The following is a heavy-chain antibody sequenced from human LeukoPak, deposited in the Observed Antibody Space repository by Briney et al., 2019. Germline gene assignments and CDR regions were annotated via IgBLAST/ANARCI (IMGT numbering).Heavy chain of an antibody. D-gene: IGHD2-15*01. Sequence: SETLSLTCTVSGGSVSSGSYYWSWIRQPPGKGLEWIGYIYYSGSTNYNPSLKSRVTISVDTSKNQFSLKLSSVTAADTAVYYCARAVGDWDAFDIWGQGTMVTVSS. J-gene: IGHJ3*02. CDR2: IYYSGST. CDR1: GGSVSSGSYY. V-gene: IGHV4-61*01. CDR3: ARAVGDWDAFDI.